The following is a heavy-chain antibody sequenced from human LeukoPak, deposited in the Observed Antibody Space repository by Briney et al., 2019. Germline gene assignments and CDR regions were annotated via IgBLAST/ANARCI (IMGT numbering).Heavy chain of an antibody. CDR1: GGSVSSGSYY. D-gene: IGHD6-19*01. CDR2: IYYSGST. V-gene: IGHV4-61*01. CDR3: ARFSSGWYSGGD. Sequence: ASETLSLTCTVSGGSVSSGSYYWSWIRQPPGKGLEWIGYIYYSGSTNYNPSLKSRVTISVDTSKNQFSLKLSSVTAADTAVYYCARFSSGWYSGGDWGQGTLVTVSS. J-gene: IGHJ4*02.